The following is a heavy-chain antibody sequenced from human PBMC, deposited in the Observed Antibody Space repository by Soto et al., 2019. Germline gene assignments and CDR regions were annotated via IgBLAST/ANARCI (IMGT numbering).Heavy chain of an antibody. CDR3: AKDPNPNSGSLNWFDP. J-gene: IGHJ5*02. CDR1: GFTFSTYG. V-gene: IGHV3-30*18. Sequence: QVQLVESGGGVVQPGRSLRLSCAASGFTFSTYGMHWVRQAPGKGLEWVAVITYDGSNKNYADSVEGRFTISRDNSKNTLYLQMNSLRAEDTAVYYCAKDPNPNSGSLNWFDPWGQGTLVTVSS. CDR2: ITYDGSNK. D-gene: IGHD1-26*01.